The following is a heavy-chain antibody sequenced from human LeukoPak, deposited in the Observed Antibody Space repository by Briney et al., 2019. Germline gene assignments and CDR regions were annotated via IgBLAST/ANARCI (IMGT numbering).Heavy chain of an antibody. CDR2: ISWNSGSI. Sequence: GGSLRLSCAAYAFTFDDYAMHWVRQAPGKGLGWVSGISWNSGSIGYADSVKGRFTISRDNAKNSLYLQMNSLRAEDTALYYCAKDSNYDSSGYLNYWGQGTLVTVSS. D-gene: IGHD3-22*01. CDR3: AKDSNYDSSGYLNY. V-gene: IGHV3-9*01. J-gene: IGHJ4*02. CDR1: AFTFDDYA.